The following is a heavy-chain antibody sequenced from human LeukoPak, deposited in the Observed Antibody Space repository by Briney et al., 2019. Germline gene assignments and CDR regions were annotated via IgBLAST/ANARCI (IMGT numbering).Heavy chain of an antibody. V-gene: IGHV3-23*01. J-gene: IGHJ6*03. Sequence: GGSLRLSCAASGFTFSTYAMSWVRQAPGKGLEWVSAIGGSGGSTYYADSVKGRFTISRDNSKNTLYLQMNGLRAEDTAVYYCAKDHCSSTSCYPIPYYMDVWGKGTTVTVSS. CDR3: AKDHCSSTSCYPIPYYMDV. D-gene: IGHD2-2*01. CDR1: GFTFSTYA. CDR2: IGGSGGST.